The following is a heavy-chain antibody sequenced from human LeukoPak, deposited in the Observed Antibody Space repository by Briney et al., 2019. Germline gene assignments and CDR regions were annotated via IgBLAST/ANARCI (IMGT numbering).Heavy chain of an antibody. D-gene: IGHD6-13*01. V-gene: IGHV4-59*01. Sequence: PSETLSLTCTVSGGSISSYYWSWIRQPPGKGLEWIGYIYYSGSTNYNPSLKSRVTISVDTSKNQFSLKLSSVTAADTAVYYCASRLAAAEVAPFDYWGQGTLVTVSS. CDR3: ASRLAAAEVAPFDY. J-gene: IGHJ4*02. CDR2: IYYSGST. CDR1: GGSISSYY.